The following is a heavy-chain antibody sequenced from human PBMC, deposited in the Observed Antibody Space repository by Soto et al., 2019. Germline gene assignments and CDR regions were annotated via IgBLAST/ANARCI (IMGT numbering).Heavy chain of an antibody. J-gene: IGHJ6*03. CDR3: ARGYGSSPRDEGYYYYYMDV. CDR1: GGTFSSYT. Sequence: QVQLVQSGAEVKKPGSSVKVSCKASGGTFSSYTISWVRQAPGQGLEWMGRIIPILGIANYAQKFQGRVTITADKSTSTAYMELSSLRSEDTAVYYCARGYGSSPRDEGYYYYYMDVWGKGTTVTVSS. CDR2: IIPILGIA. D-gene: IGHD3-10*01. V-gene: IGHV1-69*02.